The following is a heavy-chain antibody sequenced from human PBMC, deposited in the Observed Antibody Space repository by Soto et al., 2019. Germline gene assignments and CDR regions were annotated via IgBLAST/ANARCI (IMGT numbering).Heavy chain of an antibody. V-gene: IGHV1-69*01. J-gene: IGHJ4*02. CDR3: ARERGGYHRGDFDF. D-gene: IGHD5-12*01. CDR2: IVPSFGTG. Sequence: QVQLVQSGTEAKRPGSSVKVSCKASGGTFSSDAISGVRQAHGQGLEWLGGIVPSFGTGNYQQNFQGRLTITADESTSKVYMELSGLTSGDTAVYYCARERGGYHRGDFDFWGQGTLVTVSS. CDR1: GGTFSSDA.